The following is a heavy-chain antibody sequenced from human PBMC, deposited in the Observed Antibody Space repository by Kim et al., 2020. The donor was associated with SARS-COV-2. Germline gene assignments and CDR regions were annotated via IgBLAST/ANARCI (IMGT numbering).Heavy chain of an antibody. Sequence: KGRFTISRDNAKNSLYLQMNSLRAEDTALYYCAKDMLGGSGSFYYGMDVWGQGTTVTVSS. D-gene: IGHD3-10*01. J-gene: IGHJ6*02. CDR3: AKDMLGGSGSFYYGMDV. V-gene: IGHV3-9*01.